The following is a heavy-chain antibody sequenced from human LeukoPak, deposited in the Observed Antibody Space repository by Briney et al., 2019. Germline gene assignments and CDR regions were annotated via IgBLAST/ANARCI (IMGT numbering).Heavy chain of an antibody. CDR3: ARWTGDHDAFDI. Sequence: GGSLRLSCAASGFTSSSYAMSWVRQAPEKGLEWVSAISGSGGSTYYADSVKGRFTISRDNSKNTLYLQMNSLRAEDTAVYYCARWTGDHDAFDIWGQGTMVTVSS. V-gene: IGHV3-23*01. CDR1: GFTSSSYA. J-gene: IGHJ3*02. CDR2: ISGSGGST. D-gene: IGHD3/OR15-3a*01.